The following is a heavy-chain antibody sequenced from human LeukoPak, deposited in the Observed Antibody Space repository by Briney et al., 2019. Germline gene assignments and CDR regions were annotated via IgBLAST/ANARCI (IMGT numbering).Heavy chain of an antibody. CDR1: GGSISSSSYY. D-gene: IGHD6-19*01. J-gene: IGHJ4*02. CDR3: ARQGGWLYDY. Sequence: SETLSLTCTISGGSISSSSYYWGWIRQPPGKGLEWIGSIYYSGSTYYNPSLKSRVTISVDTSKNQFSLKLSSVTAADTAVYYCARQGGWLYDYWGQGTLVTVSS. V-gene: IGHV4-39*01. CDR2: IYYSGST.